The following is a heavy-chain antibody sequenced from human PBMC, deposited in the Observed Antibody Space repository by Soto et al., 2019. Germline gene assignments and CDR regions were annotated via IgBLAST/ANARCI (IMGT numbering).Heavy chain of an antibody. CDR3: ARAVVVVAATPYNWFDP. J-gene: IGHJ5*02. Sequence: QVQLQQWGAGLLKPSETLSLTCAVYGGSFSGYYWSWIRQPPGQGLEWIGEINHSGSTNYNPSLKSRVTISVDTSKNQFALKLSSVTAADTAVYYCARAVVVVAATPYNWFDPWGQGTLVTVSS. V-gene: IGHV4-34*01. D-gene: IGHD2-15*01. CDR2: INHSGST. CDR1: GGSFSGYY.